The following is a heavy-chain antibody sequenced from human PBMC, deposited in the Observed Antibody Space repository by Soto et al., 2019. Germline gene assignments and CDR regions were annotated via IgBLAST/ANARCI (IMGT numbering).Heavy chain of an antibody. CDR2: MNPNSGKT. J-gene: IGHJ6*03. CDR3: ARGLSEYFDWILHPVPLDYMDV. D-gene: IGHD3-9*01. Sequence: QVRLVQSGAEVKKPGASVKVSCKTSGYTFTSYDINWVRQATGQGLEWMGWMNPNSGKTGYAQKFQGRVTMNRNTSISTDYMEPRRLRSEDTAVYYCARGLSEYFDWILHPVPLDYMDVWGKGTTVTVSS. V-gene: IGHV1-8*01. CDR1: GYTFTSYD.